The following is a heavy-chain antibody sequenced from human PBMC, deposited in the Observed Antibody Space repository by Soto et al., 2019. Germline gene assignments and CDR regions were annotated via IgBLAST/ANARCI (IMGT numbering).Heavy chain of an antibody. CDR2: IYYSGST. V-gene: IGHV4-39*01. Sequence: PSETLSLTCTVSGGSISSSSYYWGWIRQPPGKGLEWIGSIYYSGSTYYNPSLKSRVTISVDTSNNQFSLQLNSVTPDDTAVYYCARLIGNSWLDSWGQGTLVTAPQ. J-gene: IGHJ5*01. CDR1: GGSISSSSYY. CDR3: ARLIGNSWLDS.